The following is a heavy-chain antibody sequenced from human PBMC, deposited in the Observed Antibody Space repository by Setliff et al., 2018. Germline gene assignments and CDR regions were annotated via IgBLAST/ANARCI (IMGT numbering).Heavy chain of an antibody. CDR3: VRDWYGIDV. CDR1: GFTFSSYW. Sequence: QPGGSLRLSCAVSGFTFSSYWMHWVRQVPGKGLVWVSFINNDGSNTNYADSVKGRFTISRDNTKNTLYLQMNSLRADDTAVYCCVRDWYGIDVWGQGTTVTVSS. J-gene: IGHJ6*02. V-gene: IGHV3-74*01. CDR2: INNDGSNT.